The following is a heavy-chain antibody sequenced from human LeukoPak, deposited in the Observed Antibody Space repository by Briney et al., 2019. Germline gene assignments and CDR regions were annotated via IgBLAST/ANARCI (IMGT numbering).Heavy chain of an antibody. J-gene: IGHJ3*02. V-gene: IGHV3-11*01. CDR1: GFTFSDYY. Sequence: GGSLRLSYAASGFTFSDYYMSWIRQAPGKGLEWVSYISSSGSTIYYADSVKGRFTISRDNAKNSLYLQMNSLRAEDAAVYYCASRTAGYCSGGSCLNDAFDIWGQGTMVTVSS. D-gene: IGHD2-15*01. CDR2: ISSSGSTI. CDR3: ASRTAGYCSGGSCLNDAFDI.